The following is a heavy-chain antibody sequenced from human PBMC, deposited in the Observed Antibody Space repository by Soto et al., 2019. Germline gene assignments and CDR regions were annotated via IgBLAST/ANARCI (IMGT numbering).Heavy chain of an antibody. CDR2: IYYSGST. CDR1: GGSVSSGSYY. J-gene: IGHJ4*02. Sequence: QVQLQESGPGLVKPSETLSLTCTVSGGSVSSGSYYWSWIRQPPGKGLEWIGYIYYSGSTNYNPSLQSRVDISVDTSKIQFYLKLSSVTAADKAVYYGARDGYCSGGSCYPFDYWGQGTLVTLSS. D-gene: IGHD2-15*01. CDR3: ARDGYCSGGSCYPFDY. V-gene: IGHV4-61*01.